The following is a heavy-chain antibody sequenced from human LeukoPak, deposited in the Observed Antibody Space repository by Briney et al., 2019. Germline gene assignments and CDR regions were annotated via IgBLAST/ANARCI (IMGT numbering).Heavy chain of an antibody. V-gene: IGHV3-9*01. CDR3: ARDLRIVSGSYLDY. CDR2: ISWNSGSI. Sequence: GGSLRLSCAASGFTFDDYAMHWVRQGPGKGLEWVSGISWNSGSIGYADSVKGRFTISRDNAKNSLYLQMNSLRAEDTAIYYCARDLRIVSGSYLDYWGQGTLVTVSS. J-gene: IGHJ4*02. D-gene: IGHD1-26*01. CDR1: GFTFDDYA.